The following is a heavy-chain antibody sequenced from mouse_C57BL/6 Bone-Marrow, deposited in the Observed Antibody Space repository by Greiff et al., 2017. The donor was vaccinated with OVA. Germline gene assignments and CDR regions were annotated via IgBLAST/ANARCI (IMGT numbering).Heavy chain of an antibody. CDR1: GFTFSSYG. J-gene: IGHJ3*01. D-gene: IGHD1-1*01. Sequence: VQLKESGGDLVKPGGSLKLSCAASGFTFSSYGMSWVRQTPDKRLEWVATISSGGSYTYYPDSVKGRFTISRDNAKNTLYLQMSSLKSEDTAMYYCASRYYYGSSPWFAYWGQGTLVTVSA. CDR2: ISSGGSYT. V-gene: IGHV5-6*01. CDR3: ASRYYYGSSPWFAY.